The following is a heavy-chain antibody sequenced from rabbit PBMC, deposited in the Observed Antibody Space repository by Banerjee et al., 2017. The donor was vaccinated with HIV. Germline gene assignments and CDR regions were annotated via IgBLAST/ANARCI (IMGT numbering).Heavy chain of an antibody. Sequence: QSLEESGGDLVKPGASLTLTCTASGFSFSRNYHMCWVRQAPGKGLEWIACIYVGSGGSDYYADWAKGRFTISKTSSTMVTLQMTSLTAADTATYFCARDLGVGNTYYRDALDPWGPGTLVTVS. V-gene: IGHV1S40*01. CDR2: IYVGSGGSD. CDR1: GFSFSRNYH. J-gene: IGHJ2*01. D-gene: IGHD1-1*01. CDR3: ARDLGVGNTYYRDALDP.